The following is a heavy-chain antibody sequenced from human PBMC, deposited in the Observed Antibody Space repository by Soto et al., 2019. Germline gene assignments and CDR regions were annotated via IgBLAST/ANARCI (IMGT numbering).Heavy chain of an antibody. CDR1: GYTFTGYY. J-gene: IGHJ5*02. V-gene: IGHV1-2*02. CDR3: ARDHGGPLGYKPYWFDP. CDR2: INPNSGGT. Sequence: GASVKVSCKASGYTFTGYYMHWVRQAPGQGLEWMGWINPNSGGTNYAQKFQGRVTMTTDTSTSTAYMELRSLRSDDTAVYYCARDHGGPLGYKPYWFDPWGQGTLVTVSS. D-gene: IGHD5-12*01.